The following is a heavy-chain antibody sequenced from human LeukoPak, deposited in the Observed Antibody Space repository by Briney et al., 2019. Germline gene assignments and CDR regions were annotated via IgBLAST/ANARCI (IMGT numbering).Heavy chain of an antibody. D-gene: IGHD3-10*01. CDR1: GGSISNYW. Sequence: SETLSLTCTVSGGSISNYWWSWIRQPPGKGLEWIGYVFDSGGTNYNPSLKSRVTISVDTSKNQFSLKLSAVTAADTAVYYCARHEFDSGSLPYFDYWGQGILVTVSS. V-gene: IGHV4-59*08. J-gene: IGHJ4*02. CDR3: ARHEFDSGSLPYFDY. CDR2: VFDSGGT.